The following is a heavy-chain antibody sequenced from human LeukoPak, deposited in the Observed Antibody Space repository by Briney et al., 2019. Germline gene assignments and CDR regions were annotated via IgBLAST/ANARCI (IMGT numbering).Heavy chain of an antibody. CDR2: IWYDGSNK. J-gene: IGHJ4*02. V-gene: IGHV3-33*06. CDR1: GFTLSSYG. D-gene: IGHD1-26*01. CDR3: AKSGASGIYSSDY. Sequence: GGSLRLSCAASGFTLSSYGMNWVRQAPGKGLEWVAVIWYDGSNKYYADSVRGRFTISRDNTQNTLYLQMNGLRAEDTAVYYCAKSGASGIYSSDYWGQGTLVTVSS.